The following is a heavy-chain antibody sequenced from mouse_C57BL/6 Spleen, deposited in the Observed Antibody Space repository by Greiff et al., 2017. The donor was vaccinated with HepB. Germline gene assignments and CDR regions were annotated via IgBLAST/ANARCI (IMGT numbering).Heavy chain of an antibody. CDR1: GYSITSGYY. Sequence: EVKLMESGPGLVKPSQSLSLTCSVTGYSITSGYYWNWIRQFPGNKLEWMGYISYDGSNNYNPSLKNRISITRDTSKNQFFLKLNSVTTEDTATYYCAREGVTTVVDAMDYWGQGTSVTVSS. V-gene: IGHV3-6*01. CDR3: AREGVTTVVDAMDY. D-gene: IGHD1-1*01. CDR2: ISYDGSN. J-gene: IGHJ4*01.